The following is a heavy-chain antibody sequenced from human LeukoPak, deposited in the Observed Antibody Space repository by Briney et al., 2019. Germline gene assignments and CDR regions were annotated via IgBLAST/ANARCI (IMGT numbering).Heavy chain of an antibody. CDR2: ITDSGGDT. D-gene: IGHD2-15*01. V-gene: IGHV3-23*01. CDR1: GFTFSNYA. Sequence: PGRSLRLSCAASGFTFSNYAMSWVRQAPGKGLEWFSAITDSGGDTYYADSVRGRFTISRDNSKNTLDLQMSSLRAEDTAVYYCAKGSASSRPYYFDYWGQGALVTVSS. J-gene: IGHJ4*02. CDR3: AKGSASSRPYYFDY.